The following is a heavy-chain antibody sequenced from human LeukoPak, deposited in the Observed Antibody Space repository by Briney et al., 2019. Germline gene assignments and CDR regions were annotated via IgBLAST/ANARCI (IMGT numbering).Heavy chain of an antibody. CDR2: IIPIFGTA. D-gene: IGHD4-17*01. CDR3: ATNERYGDTRLYHFDY. J-gene: IGHJ4*02. CDR1: GGTFSSYA. Sequence: AASVKVSCKASGGTFSSYAISWVRQAPGQGLEWMGRIIPIFGTANYAQKFQGKVTITADESTNIAYMELSSLRSEDTAVFYCATNERYGDTRLYHFDYWGQGTLVTVSS. V-gene: IGHV1-69*13.